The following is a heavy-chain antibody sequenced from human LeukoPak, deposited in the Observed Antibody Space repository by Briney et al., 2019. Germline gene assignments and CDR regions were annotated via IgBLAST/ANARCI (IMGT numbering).Heavy chain of an antibody. CDR1: SDSIGSSDYY. CDR2: IHFSGST. J-gene: IGHJ3*02. Sequence: SETLSLTCTVSSDSIGSSDYYWGWIRQPPGKGLKWIGSIHFSGSTYYNPSLKSRVTISVDTSKNQFSLKVNSVTAADTAVYYCARRGTTAAHARVDAFDIWGQGTMVAVSS. V-gene: IGHV4-39*01. CDR3: ARRGTTAAHARVDAFDI. D-gene: IGHD1-1*01.